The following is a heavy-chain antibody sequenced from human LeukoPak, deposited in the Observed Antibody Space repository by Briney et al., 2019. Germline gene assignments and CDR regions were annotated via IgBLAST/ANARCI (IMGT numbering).Heavy chain of an antibody. J-gene: IGHJ5*02. CDR1: GFTFSSFA. Sequence: GGSLRLPCAASGFTFSSFAMSWVRQAPGKGLEWVSAISGSGGNTYYADSVKGRFTISRDNSKNTLYLQMNNLRAEDTAVYYCAKDPYGSGSYSWFDPWGQGTLVTVSS. D-gene: IGHD3-10*01. CDR2: ISGSGGNT. V-gene: IGHV3-23*01. CDR3: AKDPYGSGSYSWFDP.